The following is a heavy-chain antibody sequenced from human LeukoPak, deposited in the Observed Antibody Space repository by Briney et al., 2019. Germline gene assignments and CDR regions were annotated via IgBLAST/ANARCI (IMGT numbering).Heavy chain of an antibody. Sequence: PGGSLRLSCAASGFPFSSYGMHWVRQAPGKGLEWVANIKHDGSETYYVDSVKGRFTISRDNAKNSLFLQMNSLRGEDTAIYYCARAVDYWGQGTLVTVSS. V-gene: IGHV3-7*04. CDR1: GFPFSSYG. CDR2: IKHDGSET. J-gene: IGHJ4*02. CDR3: ARAVDY.